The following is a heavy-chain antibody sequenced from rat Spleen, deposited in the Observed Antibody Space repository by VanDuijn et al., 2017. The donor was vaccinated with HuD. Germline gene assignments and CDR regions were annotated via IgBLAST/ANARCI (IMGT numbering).Heavy chain of an antibody. Sequence: EVQLVESGGGLVQPGRSLKLSCAASGFTFSNYDMAWVRQAPTKGLEWVASISPSGGNTYYRDSVKGRFTVSRDNAKSTLYLQMDSRRSEDTATYYCTTGEVQLDWCAYWGQGTLVTVSS. D-gene: IGHD1-5*01. CDR1: GFTFSNYD. V-gene: IGHV5-27*01. J-gene: IGHJ3*01. CDR2: ISPSGGNT. CDR3: TTGEVQLDWCAY.